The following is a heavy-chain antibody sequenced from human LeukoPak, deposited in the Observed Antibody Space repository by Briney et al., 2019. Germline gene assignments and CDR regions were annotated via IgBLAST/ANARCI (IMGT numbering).Heavy chain of an antibody. V-gene: IGHV4-59*10. Sequence: SETLSLTCAVYGGSFSGYYWSWIRQPAGKGLEWIGRIYTSGSTNYNPSLKSRVTMSVDTSKNQFSLKLSSVTAADTAVYYCATRSSTSRYYYMDVWGKGTTVTVSS. D-gene: IGHD2-2*01. J-gene: IGHJ6*03. CDR3: ATRSSTSRYYYMDV. CDR1: GGSFSGYY. CDR2: IYTSGST.